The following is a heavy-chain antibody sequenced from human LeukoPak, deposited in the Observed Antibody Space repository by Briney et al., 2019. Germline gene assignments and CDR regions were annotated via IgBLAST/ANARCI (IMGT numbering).Heavy chain of an antibody. Sequence: SETLSLTCTVSGGSISPYYWSWIRQPPGKGLEWIGYIYYSGSTNYNPSLKSRVTISIDTSKKQFSLRLSSVTAADTAVYYCARARGYCSSTSCSLDFGYWGQGNPGHRLL. D-gene: IGHD2-2*01. V-gene: IGHV4-59*01. J-gene: IGHJ4*02. CDR1: GGSISPYY. CDR3: ARARGYCSSTSCSLDFGY. CDR2: IYYSGST.